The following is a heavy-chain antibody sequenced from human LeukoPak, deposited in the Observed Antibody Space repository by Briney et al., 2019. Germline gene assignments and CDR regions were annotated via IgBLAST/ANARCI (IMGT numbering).Heavy chain of an antibody. J-gene: IGHJ4*02. Sequence: GGSLRLSCAASGFTFSSYGMHWVRQAPGKGLEWVAVISYDGSNKYYADSVKGRFTISRDNSKNTLYLQMNSLRAEDTAVYYCAEESYDSPAAFDYWGQGTLVTVSS. CDR3: AEESYDSPAAFDY. D-gene: IGHD3-10*01. V-gene: IGHV3-30*18. CDR1: GFTFSSYG. CDR2: ISYDGSNK.